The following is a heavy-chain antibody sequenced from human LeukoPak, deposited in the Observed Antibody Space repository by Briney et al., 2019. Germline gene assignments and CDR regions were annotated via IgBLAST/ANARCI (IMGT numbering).Heavy chain of an antibody. CDR1: GGSISSGDYY. Sequence: SETLSLTCTVSGGSISSGDYYWSWLRQPPGKGLEWIGYIYYSGSTYYNPSLKSRVTISVDTSKNQFSLKLSSVTAADTAVYYCARDRVATIRKHAFDIWGQGTMVTVSS. J-gene: IGHJ3*02. D-gene: IGHD5-24*01. CDR3: ARDRVATIRKHAFDI. V-gene: IGHV4-30-4*01. CDR2: IYYSGST.